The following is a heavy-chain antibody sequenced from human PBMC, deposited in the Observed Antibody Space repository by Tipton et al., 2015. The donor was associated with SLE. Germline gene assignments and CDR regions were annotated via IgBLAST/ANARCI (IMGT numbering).Heavy chain of an antibody. CDR2: INPNSGGT. Sequence: QSGPEVKKPGASVKVSCKASGYTFTGYYMHWVRQAPGQGLEWMGWINPNSGGTNYAQKFQGWVTMTRDTSISTAYMELRSLRSDDTAVYYCATNYYGSGSYYNVAFDIWGQGTMVTVSS. CDR1: GYTFTGYY. CDR3: ATNYYGSGSYYNVAFDI. D-gene: IGHD3-10*01. J-gene: IGHJ3*02. V-gene: IGHV1-2*04.